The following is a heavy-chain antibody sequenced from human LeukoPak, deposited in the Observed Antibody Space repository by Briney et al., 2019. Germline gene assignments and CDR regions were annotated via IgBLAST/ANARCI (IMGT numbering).Heavy chain of an antibody. Sequence: PSQTLSLTCAVSGGSVSSGSYYWSWIRQPPGKGLEWIGYIYYSGSTNYNPSLKSRVTISVDTSKNQFSLKLSSVTAADTAVYYCARVRGDYVWGSYRPTYYFDYWGQGTLVTVSS. V-gene: IGHV4-61*01. CDR2: IYYSGST. CDR1: GGSVSSGSYY. D-gene: IGHD3-16*02. CDR3: ARVRGDYVWGSYRPTYYFDY. J-gene: IGHJ4*02.